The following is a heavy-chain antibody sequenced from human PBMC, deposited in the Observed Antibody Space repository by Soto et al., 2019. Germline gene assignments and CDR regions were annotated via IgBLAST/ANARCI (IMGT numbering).Heavy chain of an antibody. CDR3: ARDRQNWYFDL. J-gene: IGHJ2*01. CDR2: IGTGGDT. V-gene: IGHV3-13*01. CDR1: GFTFSTYD. Sequence: GGSLRLSCVASGFTFSTYDMHWVRQGIGKGLEWVSAIGTGGDTYYPDSVKGRFTISRDSAKNSLYLQMDSLRVGDTAVYYCARDRQNWYFDLWGRGTLVTVSS.